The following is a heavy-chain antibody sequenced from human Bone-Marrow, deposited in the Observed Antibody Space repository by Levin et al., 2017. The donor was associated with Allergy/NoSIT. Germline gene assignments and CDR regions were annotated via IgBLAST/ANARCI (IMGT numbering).Heavy chain of an antibody. D-gene: IGHD2-15*01. CDR1: GFSLSESS. CDR2: IDRENGET. J-gene: IGHJ4*02. Sequence: ASVKVSCKVSGFSLSESSMHWVRQAPGKGFEWLGRIDRENGETVYARKFQDRVSLTEDTSTDTAYMELSSLRSDDTALYFCARHLAVAYCGGGACYPLDDWGQGTLVTVSS. CDR3: ARHLAVAYCGGGACYPLDD. V-gene: IGHV1-24*01.